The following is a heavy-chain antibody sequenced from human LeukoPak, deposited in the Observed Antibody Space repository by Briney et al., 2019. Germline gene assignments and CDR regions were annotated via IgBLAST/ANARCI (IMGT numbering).Heavy chain of an antibody. J-gene: IGHJ5*02. Sequence: ASLKVSCKASGYTFTGYYMHWVRQAPGQGLEWMGWINPNSGGTNYAQKFQGRVTMTRDTSISTAYMELSRLRSDDTAVYYCARGLLWFGELIWNWFDPWGQGTLVTVSS. CDR1: GYTFTGYY. CDR2: INPNSGGT. D-gene: IGHD3-10*01. V-gene: IGHV1-2*02. CDR3: ARGLLWFGELIWNWFDP.